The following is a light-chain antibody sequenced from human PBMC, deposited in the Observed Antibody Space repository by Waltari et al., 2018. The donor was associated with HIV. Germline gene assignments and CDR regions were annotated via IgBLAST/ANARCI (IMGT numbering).Light chain of an antibody. CDR3: CSYAGSYTLYV. V-gene: IGLV2-11*01. CDR2: DVS. J-gene: IGLJ1*01. Sequence: QSALTQPRSVSWSPGQSVTISCSGTSNHVAGYNYVSWSQQPQGKAPKLMISDVSRRPSGVPDRFSGSKSGNTASLTISGLQAEDEADYYCCSYAGSYTLYVFGTGTKVTVL. CDR1: SNHVAGYNY.